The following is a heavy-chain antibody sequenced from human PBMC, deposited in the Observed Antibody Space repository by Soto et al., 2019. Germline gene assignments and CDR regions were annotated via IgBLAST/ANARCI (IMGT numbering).Heavy chain of an antibody. D-gene: IGHD6-19*01. V-gene: IGHV4-61*01. Sequence: PSETLSLTCTVSGGSVSSGSYYWSWIRQPPGKGLEWIGYIYYSGSTNYSPSLKSRVTISVDTSKNQFSLKLSSVTAADTAVYYCARQSIAVARNYFDYWGQGTLVTVSS. CDR1: GGSVSSGSYY. CDR3: ARQSIAVARNYFDY. J-gene: IGHJ4*02. CDR2: IYYSGST.